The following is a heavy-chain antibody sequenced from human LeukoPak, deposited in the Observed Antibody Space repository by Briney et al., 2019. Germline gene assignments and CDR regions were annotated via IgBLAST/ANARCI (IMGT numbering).Heavy chain of an antibody. D-gene: IGHD3-10*01. J-gene: IGHJ6*03. CDR1: GGSISSYY. Sequence: SETLSLTCTVSGGSISSYYWSWIRQPPGKGLEWIGYIYTSGSTNYNPSLKSRVTISVDTSKNQFSLKLSSVTAADTAVYHCARVGYYYGSGSYYNFYYYYYMDVWGKGTTVTVSS. V-gene: IGHV4-4*09. CDR3: ARVGYYYGSGSYYNFYYYYYMDV. CDR2: IYTSGST.